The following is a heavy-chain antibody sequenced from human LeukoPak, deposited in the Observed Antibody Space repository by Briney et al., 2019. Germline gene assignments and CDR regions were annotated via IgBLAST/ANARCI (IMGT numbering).Heavy chain of an antibody. CDR1: GGSISSSSYY. CDR2: IYYSGST. V-gene: IGHV4-39*02. D-gene: IGHD3-10*01. CDR3: ARENRPRLYGSGSYCTY. J-gene: IGHJ4*02. Sequence: SETLSLTCTVSGGSISSSSYYWGWIRQPPGKGLEWIGSIYYSGSTYYNPSLKSRVTISVDTSKNQFSLKLSSVTAADTAVYYCARENRPRLYGSGSYCTYWGQGTLVTVSS.